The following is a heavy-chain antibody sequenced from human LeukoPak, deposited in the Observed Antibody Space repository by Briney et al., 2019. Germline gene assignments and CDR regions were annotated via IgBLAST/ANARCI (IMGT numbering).Heavy chain of an antibody. Sequence: GGSLRLSCAASEFTFSYYRMYWVRQGPGQGLVSVSRISSDGGSTTYADSVKGRFTISRDNAKNTLYLQMHSLRVEDTGIYYCARDDSNGIDYWGQGTLVTVSS. CDR3: ARDDSNGIDY. CDR2: ISSDGGST. J-gene: IGHJ4*02. CDR1: EFTFSYYR. V-gene: IGHV3-74*01. D-gene: IGHD6-19*01.